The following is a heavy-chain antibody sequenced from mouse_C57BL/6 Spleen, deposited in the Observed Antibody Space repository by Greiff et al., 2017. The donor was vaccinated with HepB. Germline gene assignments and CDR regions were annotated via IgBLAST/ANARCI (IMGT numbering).Heavy chain of an antibody. V-gene: IGHV1-78*01. CDR2: IYPRDGST. D-gene: IGHD2-1*01. J-gene: IGHJ1*03. Sequence: VQLQESDAELVKPGASVKISCKVSGYTFTDHTIHWMKQRPEQGLEWIGYIYPRDGSTKYNEKFKGKATLTADKSSSTAYMQLNSLTSEDSAVYFCARDYGNYYWYFDVWGTGTTVTVSS. CDR3: ARDYGNYYWYFDV. CDR1: GYTFTDHT.